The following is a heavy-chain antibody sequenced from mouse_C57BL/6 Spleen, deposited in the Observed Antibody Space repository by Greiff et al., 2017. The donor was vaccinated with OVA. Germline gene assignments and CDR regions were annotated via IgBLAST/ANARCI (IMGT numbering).Heavy chain of an antibody. CDR1: GYSITSDY. Sequence: DVKLQESGPGLAKPSQTLSLTCSVTGYSITSDYWNWIRKFPGNKLEYMGYISYSGSTYYNPSIISRISISRDTSNEQYYLQLNSVTTEDTTTYYCAISRGYYDYDRYFDVWGTGTTVTVSS. CDR3: AISRGYYDYDRYFDV. CDR2: ISYSGST. V-gene: IGHV3-8*01. D-gene: IGHD2-4*01. J-gene: IGHJ1*03.